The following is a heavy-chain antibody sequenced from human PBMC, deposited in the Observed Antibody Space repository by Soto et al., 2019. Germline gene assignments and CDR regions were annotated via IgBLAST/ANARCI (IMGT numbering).Heavy chain of an antibody. CDR1: GYSFSGYY. J-gene: IGHJ4*02. CDR3: ARGWVFGY. V-gene: IGHV1-46*01. CDR2: INPSGDST. Sequence: SSVKVSCEAPGYSFSGYYMHWVLQAPGQGLEWMGVINPSGDSTSYAQKFQGRVTMTRDQSTSTIFMELSSLRSEETCVYVCARGWVFGYWGRGPPVTVPS. D-gene: IGHD3-16*01.